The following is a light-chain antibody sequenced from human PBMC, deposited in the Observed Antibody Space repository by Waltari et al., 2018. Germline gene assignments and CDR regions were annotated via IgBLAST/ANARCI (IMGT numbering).Light chain of an antibody. Sequence: DAVMTQSPLSLPVSLGQPASISCKSSQSLVFSDGKTYLRWFHQRPGQSPRRLIDKVSNRDSGVPDRFSGSGSGTDFTLKISRVEAEDVGVYYCMQTTHWPRTFGQGTKVEIK. J-gene: IGKJ1*01. CDR3: MQTTHWPRT. CDR1: QSLVFSDGKTY. V-gene: IGKV2-30*01. CDR2: KVS.